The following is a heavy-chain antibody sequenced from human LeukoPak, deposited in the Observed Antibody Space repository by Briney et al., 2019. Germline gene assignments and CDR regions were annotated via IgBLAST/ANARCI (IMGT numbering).Heavy chain of an antibody. D-gene: IGHD1-26*01. J-gene: IGHJ4*02. CDR2: ISYDGSNK. Sequence: GRSLRLSCAASGFTFSSYAMHWVRQAPGKGLEWVAVISYDGSNKYYADSVEGRFTISRDNSKNTLSLQMNSLRAEDTAVYYCARRTRGSWVDYWGQGTLVTVSS. CDR3: ARRTRGSWVDY. V-gene: IGHV3-30*04. CDR1: GFTFSSYA.